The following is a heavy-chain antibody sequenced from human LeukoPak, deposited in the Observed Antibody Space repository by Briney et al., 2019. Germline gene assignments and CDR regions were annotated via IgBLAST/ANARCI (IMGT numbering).Heavy chain of an antibody. CDR2: ISYDGSNK. CDR3: ANVLLWFGEPDAFDI. J-gene: IGHJ3*02. Sequence: PGRSLRLSCAASGFTFSSYAMHWVRQAPGKGLEWVAVISYDGSNKYYADSVKGRFTISRDNSKNTLYLQMNSLRAEDTAVYYCANVLLWFGEPDAFDIWGQGTMVTVSS. V-gene: IGHV3-30-3*01. D-gene: IGHD3-10*01. CDR1: GFTFSSYA.